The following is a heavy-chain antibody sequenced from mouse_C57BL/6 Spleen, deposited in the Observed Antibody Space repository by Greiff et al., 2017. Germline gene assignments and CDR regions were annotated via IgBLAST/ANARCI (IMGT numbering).Heavy chain of an antibody. CDR3: ARSDGSSPFAY. Sequence: VQLKESGAELVRPGTSVKVSCKASGYAFTNYLIEWVKQRPGQGLEWIGVINPGSGGTNYNEKFKGKATLTADKSSSTAYMQLSSLTSEDSAVYFCARSDGSSPFAYWGQGTLVTVSA. CDR1: GYAFTNYL. J-gene: IGHJ3*01. V-gene: IGHV1-54*01. CDR2: INPGSGGT. D-gene: IGHD1-1*01.